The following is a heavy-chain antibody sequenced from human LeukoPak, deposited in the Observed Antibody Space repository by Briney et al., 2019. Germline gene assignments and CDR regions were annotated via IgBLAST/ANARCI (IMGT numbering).Heavy chain of an antibody. CDR1: GFTFSSYG. Sequence: GGSLRLSCEASGFTFSSYGMSWVRQASGQGLEWVSGISGTGVRTYYADSVKGRFSISRDNSKNTLYLQMNSLRAEDMAVYYCAKREGSSSRHFDYWGQGTLVTVSS. CDR2: ISGTGVRT. V-gene: IGHV3-23*01. J-gene: IGHJ4*02. CDR3: AKREGSSSRHFDY. D-gene: IGHD6-6*01.